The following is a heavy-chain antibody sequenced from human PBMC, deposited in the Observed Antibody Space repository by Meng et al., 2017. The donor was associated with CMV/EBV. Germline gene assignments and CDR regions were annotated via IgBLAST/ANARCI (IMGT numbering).Heavy chain of an antibody. CDR3: ARGLPSGGIRLFDYYYGMDV. CDR2: INHSGST. V-gene: IGHV4-34*01. D-gene: IGHD3-16*01. Sequence: SETLSLTCAVYGGSFSGYYWSWIRQPPGKGLEWIGEINHSGSTNYNPSLKSQVTISVDTSKNQFSLKLSSVTAADTAVYYCARGLPSGGIRLFDYYYGMDVWGQGTTVTVSS. CDR1: GGSFSGYY. J-gene: IGHJ6*02.